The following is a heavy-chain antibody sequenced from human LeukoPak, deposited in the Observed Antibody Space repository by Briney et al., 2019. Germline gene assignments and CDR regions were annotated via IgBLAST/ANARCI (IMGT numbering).Heavy chain of an antibody. CDR2: ITYDGSNK. D-gene: IGHD5-12*01. CDR1: GFSFKDYN. V-gene: IGHV3-30*03. Sequence: GGSLRLSCVASGFSFKDYNIHWVRQAPGKGLEWVAVITYDGSNKYYTDSVKGRFTISRDNSKSTLYLQMNSLRPEDTAVYYCARGPSGYHNAGGQGTLVTVSS. CDR3: ARGPSGYHNA. J-gene: IGHJ4*02.